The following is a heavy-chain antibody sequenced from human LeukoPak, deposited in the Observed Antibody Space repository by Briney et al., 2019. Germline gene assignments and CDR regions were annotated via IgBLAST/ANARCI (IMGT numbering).Heavy chain of an antibody. V-gene: IGHV1-18*01. Sequence: EASVKVSCKASGYTFTSYGISWVRQAPGQGLEWMGWISAYNGNTNYAQKLQGRGTMTTDTSTSTAYMELRSLRSDDTAVYYCAREFAYYYDSSGYYYEDYWGQGTLVTVSS. CDR2: ISAYNGNT. D-gene: IGHD3-22*01. CDR1: GYTFTSYG. CDR3: AREFAYYYDSSGYYYEDY. J-gene: IGHJ4*02.